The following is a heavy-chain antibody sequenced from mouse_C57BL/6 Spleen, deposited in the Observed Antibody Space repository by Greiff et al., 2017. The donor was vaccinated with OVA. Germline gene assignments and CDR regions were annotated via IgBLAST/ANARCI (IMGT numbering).Heavy chain of an antibody. CDR3: ARVYDYDWYFDV. Sequence: VQLQQSGPVLVKPGASVKMSCKASGYTFTDYYMNWVKQSHGKSLEWIGVINPYNGGTSYNQKFKGKATLTVDKSSSTAYMELNSLTSEDSAVYYCARVYDYDWYFDVWGTGTTVTVSS. J-gene: IGHJ1*03. D-gene: IGHD2-4*01. CDR2: INPYNGGT. V-gene: IGHV1-19*01. CDR1: GYTFTDYY.